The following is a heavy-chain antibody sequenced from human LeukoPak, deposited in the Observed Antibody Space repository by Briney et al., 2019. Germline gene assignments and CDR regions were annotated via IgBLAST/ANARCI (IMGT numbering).Heavy chain of an antibody. D-gene: IGHD3-22*01. V-gene: IGHV4-59*01. CDR3: ARGAYDSSGFYFDY. CDR2: IYYSGST. Sequence: SETLSLTCTVSGGSISSDYWSWIRQPPGKGLEWTGYIYYSGSTNYNPSLKSRVTISVDTSKNQFSLKLSSVTAADTAVYYCARGAYDSSGFYFDYWGQGTLVTVSS. J-gene: IGHJ4*02. CDR1: GGSISSDY.